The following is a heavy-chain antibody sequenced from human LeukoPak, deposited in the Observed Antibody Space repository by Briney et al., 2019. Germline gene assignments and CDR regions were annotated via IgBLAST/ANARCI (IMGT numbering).Heavy chain of an antibody. CDR1: GFTFSSYS. Sequence: GGSLRLSCAASGFTFSSYSMNWVRQAPGKGPEWVSYISSSSSTIYYADSVKGRFTISRDNSKNTLYLQMNSLRAEDTAVYYCAKSEETYYYGSGSYDYWGQGTLVTVSS. CDR2: ISSSSSTI. CDR3: AKSEETYYYGSGSYDY. J-gene: IGHJ4*02. D-gene: IGHD3-10*01. V-gene: IGHV3-48*01.